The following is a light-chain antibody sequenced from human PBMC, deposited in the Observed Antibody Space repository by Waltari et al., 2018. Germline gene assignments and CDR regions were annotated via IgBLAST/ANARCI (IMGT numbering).Light chain of an antibody. CDR2: SFS. CDR1: KSNIGADFD. V-gene: IGLV1-40*01. J-gene: IGLJ2*01. Sequence: QSVLTQPPSASGAPGQRVTISCSGTKSNIGADFDVPWYQQVPGTAPKLLLHSFSNRPSGVSDRFSGFKSGASASLVITGLQAEDEAMYYCQSYDTTLSAVVFGGGTRLTV. CDR3: QSYDTTLSAVV.